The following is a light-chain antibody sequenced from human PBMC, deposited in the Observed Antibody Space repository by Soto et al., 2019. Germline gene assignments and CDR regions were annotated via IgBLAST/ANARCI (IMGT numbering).Light chain of an antibody. CDR3: QHYSNWPPT. J-gene: IGKJ3*01. CDR2: YAS. CDR1: QSVHST. V-gene: IGKV3-15*01. Sequence: EVVLTQSPATLSVSPGERATLSCRASQSVHSTLAWYQQKPGQAPSLLISYASPRATGIPARFSGSGSGTEFTLTISSLQSEDFGVYYCQHYSNWPPTFGPGTIVEIK.